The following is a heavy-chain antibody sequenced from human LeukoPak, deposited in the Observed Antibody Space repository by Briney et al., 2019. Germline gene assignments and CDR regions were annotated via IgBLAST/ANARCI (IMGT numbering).Heavy chain of an antibody. J-gene: IGHJ5*02. CDR3: ARESRKYCSSTSCYGVRFDP. V-gene: IGHV4-34*01. Sequence: TSETLSLTCAVYGGSFSGYYWSWIRQPPGKGLEWIGEINHSGSTNYNPSLKSRVTISVDTSKNQFSLKLSSVTAADTAVYYCARESRKYCSSTSCYGVRFDPWGQGTLVTVSS. CDR2: INHSGST. D-gene: IGHD2-2*01. CDR1: GGSFSGYY.